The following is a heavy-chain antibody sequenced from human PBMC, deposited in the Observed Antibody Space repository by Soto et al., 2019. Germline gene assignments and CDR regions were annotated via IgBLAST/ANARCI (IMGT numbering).Heavy chain of an antibody. CDR2: IYNDGNT. V-gene: IGHV3-53*02. D-gene: IGHD1-20*01. CDR1: GLSVSNNY. CDR3: ARDGYNPYWFAT. Sequence: VQMVETGGGLIHPGGSLRLSCAPSGLSVSNNYMSWVRQAPGKGLEWVSIIYNDGNTYYADSVRGRFTISRDNSKNTLSLQMNRLRAEDTAVYYCARDGYNPYWFATWGQGTLVTVSS. J-gene: IGHJ5*02.